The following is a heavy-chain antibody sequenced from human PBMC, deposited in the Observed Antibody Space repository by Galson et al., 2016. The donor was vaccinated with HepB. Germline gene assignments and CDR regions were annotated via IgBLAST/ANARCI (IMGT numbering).Heavy chain of an antibody. V-gene: IGHV3-23*01. D-gene: IGHD2-15*01. CDR1: GFTFSSYA. CDR2: ISGDGAP. CDR3: ASDRGFYSGTWD. J-gene: IGHJ4*02. Sequence: SLRLSCAASGFTFSSYAMSWVRQAPGKGLEWVSSISGDGAPYYVASTKGRFTISRDNYKDTGYLQMISLRAEDTAVYFCASDRGFYSGTWDWGQGTLVTVSS.